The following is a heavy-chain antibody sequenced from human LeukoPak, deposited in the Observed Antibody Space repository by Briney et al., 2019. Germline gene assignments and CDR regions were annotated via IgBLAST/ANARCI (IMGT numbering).Heavy chain of an antibody. CDR2: INHSGST. CDR3: ASLAGGSGSYYNYNWFDP. J-gene: IGHJ5*02. V-gene: IGHV4-34*01. Sequence: TLSLTCAVXXGSFSXYYWSWIRQPPGKGLEWIGEINHSGSTNYNPSLKSRVTISVDTSKNQFSLKLSSVTAADTAVYYCASLAGGSGSYYNYNWFDPWGQGTLVTVSS. D-gene: IGHD3-10*01. CDR1: XGSFSXYY.